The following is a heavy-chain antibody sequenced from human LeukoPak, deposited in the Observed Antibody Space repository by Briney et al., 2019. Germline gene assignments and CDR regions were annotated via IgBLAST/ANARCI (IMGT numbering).Heavy chain of an antibody. CDR3: CTSPSFGSSWYQFNY. CDR2: ISGRDGRT. D-gene: IGHD6-13*01. J-gene: IGHJ4*02. CDR1: GLTFYTYA. V-gene: IGHV3-23*01. Sequence: GRSLRLSCVASGLTFYTYAMSWVRQAPGKGLEWVSAISGRDGRTYYTDSVKGRFTISRDNSKNPLYLQMNSLRAEDTAVYYCCTSPSFGSSWYQFNYWGQGALVIVSS.